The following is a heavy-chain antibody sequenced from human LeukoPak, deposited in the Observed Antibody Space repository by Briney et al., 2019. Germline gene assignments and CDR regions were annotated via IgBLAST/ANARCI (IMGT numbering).Heavy chain of an antibody. CDR1: GGTFNSYA. Sequence: ASVKVSCKASGGTFNSYAISRVRQAPGQGLEWMGIINPSGGSTSYAQKFQGRVTMTRDMSTSTVYMELSSLRSEDTAVYYCAREGVNAFDIWGQGTMVTVSS. V-gene: IGHV1-46*02. CDR2: INPSGGST. D-gene: IGHD2-21*01. J-gene: IGHJ3*02. CDR3: AREGVNAFDI.